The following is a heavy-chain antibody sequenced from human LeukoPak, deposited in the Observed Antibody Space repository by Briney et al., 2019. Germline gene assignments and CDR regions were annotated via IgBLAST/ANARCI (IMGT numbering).Heavy chain of an antibody. CDR3: ARLKVATVEGPSGWFDP. D-gene: IGHD1-1*01. Sequence: GASVKVSCKASGYTFTTYYIQWVRQAPGQGFEWMGMINPSTRTTRYAQRFQGTVTLTRDTSTSTVYMELSSLRSEDTAVYYCARLKVATVEGPSGWFDPWGQGTPVTVSS. CDR2: INPSTRTT. J-gene: IGHJ5*02. CDR1: GYTFTTYY. V-gene: IGHV1-46*01.